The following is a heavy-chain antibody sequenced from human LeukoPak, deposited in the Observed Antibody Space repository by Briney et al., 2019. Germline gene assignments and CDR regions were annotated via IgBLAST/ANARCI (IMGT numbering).Heavy chain of an antibody. CDR1: GYSFTSYW. V-gene: IGHV5-51*01. Sequence: GESLQISCKGSGYSFTSYWIGWVRQMPGKGLEWMGIIYPGDSDTRYSPSFQGQVTISADKSISTAYLQWSSLKASDTAMYYCARQLYGSGSYYSYDAFDIWGQGTMVTVSS. CDR2: IYPGDSDT. D-gene: IGHD3-10*01. J-gene: IGHJ3*02. CDR3: ARQLYGSGSYYSYDAFDI.